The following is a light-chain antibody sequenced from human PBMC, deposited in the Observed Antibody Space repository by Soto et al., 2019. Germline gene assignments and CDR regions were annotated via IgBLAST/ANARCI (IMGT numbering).Light chain of an antibody. CDR2: SNN. V-gene: IGLV1-44*01. CDR3: AAWDDSLNGL. CDR1: SSNIGSNT. J-gene: IGLJ1*01. Sequence: QSVLTQPPSASGTPGQRVTISCSGSSSNIGSNTVNWYQQLPGTAPKLLIYSNNQRPSGVPDRFSGYKSGTSASLAISGLQSEDEADYYCAAWDDSLNGLFGTGTKVTVL.